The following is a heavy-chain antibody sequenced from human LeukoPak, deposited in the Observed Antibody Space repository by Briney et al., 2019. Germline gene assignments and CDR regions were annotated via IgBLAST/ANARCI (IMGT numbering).Heavy chain of an antibody. CDR3: SREHSRVFEP. Sequence: GGSLRLSCAASGFIVSTNYMSWVRQAPGKGLEWVSVLYSGGTTYYADSVKGRFTISRDNAKSSLFLQMNSLRVEDTALYYCSREHSRVFEPWGQGTLVTVSS. CDR1: GFIVSTNY. V-gene: IGHV3-53*05. CDR2: LYSGGTT. D-gene: IGHD3-10*01. J-gene: IGHJ5*02.